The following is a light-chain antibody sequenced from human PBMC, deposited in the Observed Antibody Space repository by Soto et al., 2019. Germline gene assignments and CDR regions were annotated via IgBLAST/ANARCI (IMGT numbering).Light chain of an antibody. CDR1: QSVSSSY. Sequence: EIVLTQSPGTLSLSPGERSTLSFRASQSVSSSYLAWYKQKPGQAPRLPLSGASTRATDIPNRFSGSGSGTDFTLTISRLEPEDFAVYYCQQYGSSGLTFGGGTKVDI. CDR2: GAS. J-gene: IGKJ4*01. CDR3: QQYGSSGLT. V-gene: IGKV3-20*01.